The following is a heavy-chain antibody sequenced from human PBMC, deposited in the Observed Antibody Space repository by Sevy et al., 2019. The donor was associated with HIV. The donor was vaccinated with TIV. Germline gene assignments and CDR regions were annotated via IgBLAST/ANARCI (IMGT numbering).Heavy chain of an antibody. Sequence: GGSLRLSCAASGFTFSSYWMSWVRQAPGKGLEWVADIKKDGSVKLYADSVKGRFTISRDNSKNTLYLQMNSLRDEDTAVYYCARARTHVHYYYGSGSSYIDYWGQGTLVTVSS. D-gene: IGHD3-10*01. CDR1: GFTFSSYW. CDR3: ARARTHVHYYYGSGSSYIDY. V-gene: IGHV3-7*01. CDR2: IKKDGSVK. J-gene: IGHJ4*02.